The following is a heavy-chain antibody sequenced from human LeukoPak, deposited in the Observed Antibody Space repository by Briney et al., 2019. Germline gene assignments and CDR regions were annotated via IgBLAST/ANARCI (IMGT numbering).Heavy chain of an antibody. CDR1: GGSISSYY. CDR3: ARDNPWGSGKSDAFDI. Sequence: PSETLSLTCTVSGGSISSYYWSWIRQPPGKGLEWIGYIYYSGSTNYNPSLKSRVTISVDTSKNQFSLKLSSVTAADTAVYYCARDNPWGSGKSDAFDIWGQGTMVTVSS. J-gene: IGHJ3*02. D-gene: IGHD3-10*01. V-gene: IGHV4-59*01. CDR2: IYYSGST.